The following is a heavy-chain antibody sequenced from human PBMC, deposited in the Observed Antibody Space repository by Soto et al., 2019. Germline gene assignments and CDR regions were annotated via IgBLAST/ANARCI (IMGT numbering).Heavy chain of an antibody. D-gene: IGHD3-22*01. Sequence: SETLSLTCTVSCGSISSYYWSWIRQPPGKGLEWIGYIYYSGSTNYNPSLKSRVTISVDTSKNQFSLKLSSVTAADTAVYYCARAMGRGSSGYYSYYYGMDVWGQGTTVNVSS. CDR3: ARAMGRGSSGYYSYYYGMDV. J-gene: IGHJ6*02. V-gene: IGHV4-59*01. CDR1: CGSISSYY. CDR2: IYYSGST.